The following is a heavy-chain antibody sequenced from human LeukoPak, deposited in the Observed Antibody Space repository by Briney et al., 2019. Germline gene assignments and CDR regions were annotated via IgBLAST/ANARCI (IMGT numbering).Heavy chain of an antibody. J-gene: IGHJ4*02. D-gene: IGHD1-26*01. Sequence: SETLSLTCAVYGGSFSGYYWSWIRQPPGKGLEWIGKINHSGSTNYNPSLKSRVTISVDTSKNQFSLNLSSVSTADTAVYYCARHLLFQVGAFDYWGQGTLVTVSS. CDR1: GGSFSGYY. CDR3: ARHLLFQVGAFDY. CDR2: INHSGST. V-gene: IGHV4-34*01.